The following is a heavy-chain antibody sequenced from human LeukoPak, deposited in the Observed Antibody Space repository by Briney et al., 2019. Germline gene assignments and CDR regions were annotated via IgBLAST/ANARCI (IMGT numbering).Heavy chain of an antibody. CDR3: AREGAYGDYFDY. Sequence: SETLSLTCTVSGYSISSGYYWGWIRQPPGKGLEWIGSIYHSGSTYYNPSLKSRVTISVDTSKNQFSLKLSSVTAADTAVYYCAREGAYGDYFDYWGQGTLVTVSS. J-gene: IGHJ4*02. CDR1: GYSISSGYY. D-gene: IGHD4-17*01. CDR2: IYHSGST. V-gene: IGHV4-38-2*02.